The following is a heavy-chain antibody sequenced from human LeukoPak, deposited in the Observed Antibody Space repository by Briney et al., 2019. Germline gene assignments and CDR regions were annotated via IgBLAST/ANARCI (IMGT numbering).Heavy chain of an antibody. D-gene: IGHD4-11*01. V-gene: IGHV4-38-2*02. CDR1: GGSISSYY. CDR3: ARGYRSYYYYYMDV. CDR2: IYHSGST. Sequence: SETLSLTCTVSGGSISSYYWSWIRQPPGKGLEWIGSIYHSGSTYYNPSLKSRVTISVDTSKNQFSLKLSSVTAADTAVYYCARGYRSYYYYYMDVWGKGTTVTVSS. J-gene: IGHJ6*03.